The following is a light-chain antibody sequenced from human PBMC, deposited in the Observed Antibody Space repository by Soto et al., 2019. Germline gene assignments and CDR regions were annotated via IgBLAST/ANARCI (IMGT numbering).Light chain of an antibody. CDR2: EVS. Sequence: QSALTQPASVSGSPGQSITISCTGTSSDVGGYNYVSWYQQHPGKAPKLMIYEVSNRPSGVSNRFSGSKSGNTASLTISGLWAEDEADYYCSSYTSSSTLVFGGGTKLTVL. CDR1: SSDVGGYNY. J-gene: IGLJ2*01. CDR3: SSYTSSSTLV. V-gene: IGLV2-14*01.